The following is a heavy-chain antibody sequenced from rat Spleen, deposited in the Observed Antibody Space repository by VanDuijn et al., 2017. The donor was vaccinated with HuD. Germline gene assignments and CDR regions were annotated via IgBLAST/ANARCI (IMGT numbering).Heavy chain of an antibody. V-gene: IGHV5-31*01. CDR2: ISNIDDT. Sequence: EVQLVESGGGRVQPGRSLRLSCVASGITFNNYWMTWIRQAPGKGLEWVASISNIDDTYYSDSVKGRFSISRDNAKSTLYLQMNSLRSEDTATYYCSPLPGYNLDHWCQGVMVTASS. CDR3: SPLPGYNLDH. J-gene: IGHJ2*01. D-gene: IGHD1-4*01. CDR1: GITFNNYW.